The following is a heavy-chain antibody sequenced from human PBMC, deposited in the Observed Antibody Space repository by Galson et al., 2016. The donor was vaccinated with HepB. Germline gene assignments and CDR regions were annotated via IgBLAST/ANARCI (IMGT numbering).Heavy chain of an antibody. J-gene: IGHJ4*02. D-gene: IGHD2/OR15-2a*01. CDR3: AKRHEYCPPVGCSVDY. V-gene: IGHV3-30*18. Sequence: SLRLSCAASGFTFNKYGIHWVRQAPGKGLEWVAADSVHGGRKWYADSVKGRFTISRDNPNNMLFLQMSSLRADDTAVYYCAKRHEYCPPVGCSVDYWGQGTLVSVSS. CDR2: DSVHGGRK. CDR1: GFTFNKYG.